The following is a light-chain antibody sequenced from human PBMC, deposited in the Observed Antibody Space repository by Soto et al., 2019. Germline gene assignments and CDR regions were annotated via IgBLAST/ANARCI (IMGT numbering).Light chain of an antibody. Sequence: ENVLTQSPGTLSLSPGERATLSCRASQSVSSSDLAWYQQKPGRAPRLLIYDTSTRATGIPDRFSGSGSGTGFTLTISSLQSEDFAVYYCQQYNNWPKTFGQGTKVDIK. V-gene: IGKV3D-20*02. CDR3: QQYNNWPKT. J-gene: IGKJ1*01. CDR1: QSVSSSD. CDR2: DTS.